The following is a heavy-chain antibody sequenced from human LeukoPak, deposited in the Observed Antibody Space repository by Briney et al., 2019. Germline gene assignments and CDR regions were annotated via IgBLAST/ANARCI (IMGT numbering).Heavy chain of an antibody. V-gene: IGHV4-39*07. CDR2: IYYSGST. J-gene: IGHJ5*02. CDR3: ARDPTYYDFWSGYYRAVSTWDR. CDR1: GGSISSSSYY. Sequence: PSETLSLTCTVSGGSISSSSYYWGWIRQPPGKGLEWIGSIYYSGSTYYNPSLKSRVTISVDTSKNQFSLKLSSVTAADTAVYYCARDPTYYDFWSGYYRAVSTWDRWGQGTLVTVSS. D-gene: IGHD3-3*01.